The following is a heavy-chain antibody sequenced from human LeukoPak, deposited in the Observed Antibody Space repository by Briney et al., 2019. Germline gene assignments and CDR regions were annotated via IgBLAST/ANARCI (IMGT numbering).Heavy chain of an antibody. CDR3: ARHSSGWYGGLDYFDY. J-gene: IGHJ4*02. CDR1: GGSISSYY. CDR2: IYTIGST. V-gene: IGHV4-4*07. D-gene: IGHD6-19*01. Sequence: PSETLSLTCTVSGGSISSYYWSWIRQPAGKGLEWIGRIYTIGSTNYNPSLKNRVTISLYTSKNQFSLKLSSVTAADTAVYYCARHSSGWYGGLDYFDYWGQGTLVTVSS.